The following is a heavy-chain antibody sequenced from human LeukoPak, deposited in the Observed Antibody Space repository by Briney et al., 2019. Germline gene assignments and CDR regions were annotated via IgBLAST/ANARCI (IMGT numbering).Heavy chain of an antibody. J-gene: IGHJ4*02. CDR1: GEYITSSY. CDR2: LYYSGST. D-gene: IGHD6-25*01. Sequence: SETLSLTCTVSGEYITSSYWSWIRQPQGKGLEWIGYLYYSGSTNYNPSLKSRVTMSVDTSRNQFSLKLSSVTAADTAVYYCARHANAYSSGWFDYWGQGTLVTVSS. V-gene: IGHV4-59*08. CDR3: ARHANAYSSGWFDY.